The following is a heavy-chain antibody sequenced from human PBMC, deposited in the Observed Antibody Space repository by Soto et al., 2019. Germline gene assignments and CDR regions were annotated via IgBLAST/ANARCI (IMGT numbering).Heavy chain of an antibody. V-gene: IGHV3-33*01. CDR3: ARDCSVWFGELSNFDY. D-gene: IGHD3-10*01. J-gene: IGHJ4*02. CDR1: GFTFSSYG. CDR2: IWYDGSNK. Sequence: VQLVESGGGVVQPGRSLRLSCAASGFTFSSYGMHWVRQAPGKGLEWVAVIWYDGSNKYYADSVKGRFTISRDNSKNTLYLQMNSLRAEDTAVYYCARDCSVWFGELSNFDYWGQGTLVTVSS.